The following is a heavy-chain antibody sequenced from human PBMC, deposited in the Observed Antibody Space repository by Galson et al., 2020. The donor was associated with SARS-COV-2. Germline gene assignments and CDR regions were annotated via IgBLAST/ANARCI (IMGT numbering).Heavy chain of an antibody. D-gene: IGHD7-27*01. CDR3: ARGDMGNDYFDY. CDR1: GFTSSSSW. V-gene: IGHV3-74*01. J-gene: IGHJ4*02. CDR2: IYSEGSST. Sequence: GGSLRPSCAASGFTSSSSWMHWVRQAPGKGLVWVSRIYSEGSSTSYADPVKGRFTVSGDNAKNTLYLQMNSLRAEDTAVYYCARGDMGNDYFDYWGQGTLVTVSS.